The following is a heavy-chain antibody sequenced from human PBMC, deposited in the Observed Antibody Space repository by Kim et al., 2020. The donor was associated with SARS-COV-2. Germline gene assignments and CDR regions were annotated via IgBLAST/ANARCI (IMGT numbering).Heavy chain of an antibody. CDR3: ARDGGYYDSSGYYPNFDY. Sequence: GGSLRLSCAASGFTFSSYAMHWVRQAPGKGLEWVAVISYDGSNKYYADSVKGRFTISRDNSKNTLYLQMNSLRAEDTAVYYCARDGGYYDSSGYYPNFDYWGQGTLVTVSS. CDR1: GFTFSSYA. D-gene: IGHD3-22*01. V-gene: IGHV3-30*04. CDR2: ISYDGSNK. J-gene: IGHJ4*02.